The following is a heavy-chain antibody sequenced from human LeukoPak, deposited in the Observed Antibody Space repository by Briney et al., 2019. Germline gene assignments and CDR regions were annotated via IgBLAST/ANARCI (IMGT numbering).Heavy chain of an antibody. D-gene: IGHD4-17*01. CDR2: IQHHGMNE. Sequence: GGSLRLSCAASGFTFSSFGMHWVRQTPTKGLEWVAFIQHHGMNESYVDSVKGRFTISRDNSKHTLYLQMNSLRVEDTAVYYCAKDRRDYGDYGLDYWGQGTLVTVSS. CDR1: GFTFSSFG. V-gene: IGHV3-30*02. J-gene: IGHJ4*02. CDR3: AKDRRDYGDYGLDY.